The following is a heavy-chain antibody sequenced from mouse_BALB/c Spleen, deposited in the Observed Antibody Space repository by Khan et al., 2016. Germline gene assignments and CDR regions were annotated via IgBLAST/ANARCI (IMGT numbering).Heavy chain of an antibody. CDR3: ATGMGYTMDY. D-gene: IGHD4-1*02. CDR1: GFNIKHYY. Sequence: VQLQQPGAELVRSGASVKLSCTASGFNIKHYYMHWVKQRPEQGLEWIGWIDPENGDTEYAPKFQGKATMTADTSSNTANLQLSILTSEDTAVYYCATGMGYTMDYWGQGTSVTVSS. J-gene: IGHJ4*01. V-gene: IGHV14-4*02. CDR2: IDPENGDT.